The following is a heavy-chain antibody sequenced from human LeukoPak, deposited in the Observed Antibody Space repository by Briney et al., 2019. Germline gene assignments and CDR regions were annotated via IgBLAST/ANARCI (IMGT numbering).Heavy chain of an antibody. CDR3: ARERSSGWYQKYFQH. V-gene: IGHV4-4*07. Sequence: SETLSLTCTVSAGSLSSYYWSWIRQPAGKGLEWIGRIYTSGSTNYNPSLKSRVTMSVDTSKNQFSLKLSSVTAADTAVYYCARERSSGWYQKYFQHWGQGTLVTVSS. CDR1: AGSLSSYY. D-gene: IGHD6-19*01. CDR2: IYTSGST. J-gene: IGHJ1*01.